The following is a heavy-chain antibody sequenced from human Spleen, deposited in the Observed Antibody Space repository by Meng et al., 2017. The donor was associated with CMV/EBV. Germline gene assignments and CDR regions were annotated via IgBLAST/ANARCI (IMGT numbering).Heavy chain of an antibody. Sequence: SETLSLTCTVSGDSISKSGYYWTWIRQYPGKGLEWIGYIYYTGTTYYNPSLKSRVAVSVDASKNQFSLKLSSVTAADTAMYYCATFSPGWGSLGHWGQGTLVTVSS. V-gene: IGHV4-31*03. CDR3: ATFSPGWGSLGH. CDR1: GDSISKSGYY. CDR2: IYYTGTT. D-gene: IGHD2-21*01. J-gene: IGHJ1*01.